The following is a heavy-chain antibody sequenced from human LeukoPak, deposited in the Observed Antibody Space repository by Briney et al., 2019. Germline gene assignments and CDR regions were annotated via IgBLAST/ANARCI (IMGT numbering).Heavy chain of an antibody. CDR2: IYYSGST. V-gene: IGHV4-59*01. J-gene: IGHJ4*02. CDR1: GGSISSYY. Sequence: SETLSLTCTVSGGSISSYYWSWIRQPPGKVLEWIGYIYYSGSTSYNPSLKSRVTISVDTSSNQFSLILTSVTAADTAVYYCARGTKTGYTGYDWNYWGQGSLVTVSS. CDR3: ARGTKTGYTGYDWNY. D-gene: IGHD5-12*01.